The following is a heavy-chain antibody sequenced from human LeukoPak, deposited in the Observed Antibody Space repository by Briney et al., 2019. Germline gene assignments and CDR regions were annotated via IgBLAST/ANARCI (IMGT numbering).Heavy chain of an antibody. V-gene: IGHV4-59*08. CDR2: IYFSGGT. CDR1: GGSISSYY. Sequence: SETLSLTCTVPGGSISSYYWSWIRQPPRKGLEWIGFIYFSGGTNYNPSLQSRATIPLETSKNQSSLMFSSVTAALTALYYCARHVRSGWYPHLSAFDIWGQRTMVTVSS. D-gene: IGHD6-19*01. CDR3: ARHVRSGWYPHLSAFDI. J-gene: IGHJ3*02.